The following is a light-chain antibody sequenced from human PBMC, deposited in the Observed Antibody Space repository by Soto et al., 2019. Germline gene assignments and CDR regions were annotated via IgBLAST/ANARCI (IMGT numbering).Light chain of an antibody. CDR3: QQYET. Sequence: EIVLTQSPGTLSLSPGERSTLSCRASQSVSSSYLAWYQQKPGQAPRLLIYGASSRATGIPDRFSGSGSGTDFTLTISRLEPEDFAVYYCQQYETFGQGTRGDI. CDR1: QSVSSSY. J-gene: IGKJ1*01. CDR2: GAS. V-gene: IGKV3-20*01.